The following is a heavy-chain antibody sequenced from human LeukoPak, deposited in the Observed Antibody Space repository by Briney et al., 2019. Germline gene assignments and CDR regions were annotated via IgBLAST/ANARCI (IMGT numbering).Heavy chain of an antibody. Sequence: SETLSPTCTVSGGSMSSYYWSWIRQPPGKGLEWIGYIYYSGSTNYNPSLKSRVTISVDTSKNHFSLKLSSVTAADTAVYYCARDRRYYDTSGTVYYDAMDVWGQGTTVTVSS. CDR1: GGSMSSYY. CDR3: ARDRRYYDTSGTVYYDAMDV. V-gene: IGHV4-59*01. CDR2: IYYSGST. J-gene: IGHJ6*02. D-gene: IGHD3-22*01.